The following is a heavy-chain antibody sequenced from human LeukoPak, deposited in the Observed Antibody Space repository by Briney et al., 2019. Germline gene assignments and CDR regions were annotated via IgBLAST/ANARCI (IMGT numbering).Heavy chain of an antibody. V-gene: IGHV4-61*02. CDR1: GGSISSGSYY. D-gene: IGHD2-2*01. CDR3: AREEGSLGYCSSTSCLWGRRYYYYMDV. J-gene: IGHJ6*03. CDR2: IYTSGST. Sequence: SETLSLTCTVSGGSISSGSYYWSWIRQPAGKGLEWIGRIYTSGSTNYNPSLKSRVTISVDTSKNQFSLKLSSVTAADTAVYYCAREEGSLGYCSSTSCLWGRRYYYYMDVWGKGTTVTISS.